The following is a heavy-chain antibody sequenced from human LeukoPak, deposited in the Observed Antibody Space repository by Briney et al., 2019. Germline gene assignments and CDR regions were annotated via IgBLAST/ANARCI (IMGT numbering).Heavy chain of an antibody. CDR3: ARDLRGSFDY. Sequence: SETLSLTCGVYGGSFSGYYWTWIRQPPGKGLEWIGEINHSGSTNYNPSLKSRVIMSVDTSKNQFSLKLSSVTAADTAVYYCARDLRGSFDYWGQGTLVTVSS. CDR2: INHSGST. J-gene: IGHJ4*02. CDR1: GGSFSGYY. D-gene: IGHD3-10*01. V-gene: IGHV4-34*01.